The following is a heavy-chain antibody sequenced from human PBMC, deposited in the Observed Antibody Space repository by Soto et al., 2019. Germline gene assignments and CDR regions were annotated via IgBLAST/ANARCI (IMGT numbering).Heavy chain of an antibody. CDR3: ARLHGSVIPFDY. Sequence: GLPLRVPSKGSEDSFSNYWIGGVRQTPGKGLEWMGIIYPGDSDTRYSPSFQGQVTISADKSISTAYLQWSSLKASDTAMYYCARLHGSVIPFDYWGQGTLVTVSS. CDR1: EDSFSNYW. D-gene: IGHD3-10*01. CDR2: IYPGDSDT. J-gene: IGHJ4*02. V-gene: IGHV5-51*01.